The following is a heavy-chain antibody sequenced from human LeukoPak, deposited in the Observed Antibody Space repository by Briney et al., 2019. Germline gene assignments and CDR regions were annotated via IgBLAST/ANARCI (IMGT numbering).Heavy chain of an antibody. V-gene: IGHV4-30-4*01. D-gene: IGHD3-3*01. J-gene: IGHJ6*03. CDR2: IYYSGST. CDR1: GGSISSGDYY. Sequence: SETLSLTCTVSGGSISSGDYYWSWIRQPPGKGLEWIGYIYYSGSTYYNPSLKSRVTISVDTSKNQFSLKLSSVTAADTAVYYCARHVHFDFWSGLYERAAYYMDVWGKGTTVTVSS. CDR3: ARHVHFDFWSGLYERAAYYMDV.